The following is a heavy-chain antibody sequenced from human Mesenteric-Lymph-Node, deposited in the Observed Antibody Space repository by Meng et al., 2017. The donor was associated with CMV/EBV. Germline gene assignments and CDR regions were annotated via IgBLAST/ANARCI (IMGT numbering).Heavy chain of an antibody. D-gene: IGHD5-24*01. J-gene: IGHJ5*02. Sequence: KVSCKPSGYTFTDYSITWVRQAPGQGLEWMAWISTYNGNTNYVPKLQGRVTVPTDTSTSTVYMELRSLRSDDTAIYYCARGRWGFDPWGQGTLVTVSS. V-gene: IGHV1-18*04. CDR3: ARGRWGFDP. CDR1: GYTFTDYS. CDR2: ISTYNGNT.